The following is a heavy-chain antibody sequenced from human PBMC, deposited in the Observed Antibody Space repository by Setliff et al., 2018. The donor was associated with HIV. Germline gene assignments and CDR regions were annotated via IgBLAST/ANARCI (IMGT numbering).Heavy chain of an antibody. V-gene: IGHV4-38-2*01. D-gene: IGHD4-17*01. CDR2: IPHNGGT. J-gene: IGHJ4*02. CDR3: ARYSTLTTNFDY. CDR1: GYSIGSGSF. Sequence: SETLSLTCAVSGYSIGSGSFWGWIRQPPGKGLEWIATIPHNGGTYYNPDPSLTGRVTISVDTSKNQFSLKLAFVTAADTAVYYCARYSTLTTNFDYWGQGTLGTVSS.